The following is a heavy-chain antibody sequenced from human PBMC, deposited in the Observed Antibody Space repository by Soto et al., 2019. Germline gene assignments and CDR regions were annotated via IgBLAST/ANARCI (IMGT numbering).Heavy chain of an antibody. V-gene: IGHV1-69*08. D-gene: IGHD3-10*01. CDR1: GGTFSPYT. J-gene: IGHJ4*02. Sequence: QVQLVQSGAEVKKPGSSVKVSCKASGGTFSPYTVNWVRQAPGQGLAWMGRIIPFLGVTNYAQKFQARVTLTADTSTTTAYMELSGLRFEDTAVYYCARDWESTVSTWSFGAFWGRGPLVTVSS. CDR3: ARDWESTVSTWSFGAF. CDR2: IIPFLGVT.